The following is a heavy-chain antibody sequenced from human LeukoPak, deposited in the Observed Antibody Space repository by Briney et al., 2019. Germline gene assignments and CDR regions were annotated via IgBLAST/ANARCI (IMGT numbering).Heavy chain of an antibody. Sequence: GGSLRLSCAACGFTFRSYGMHWVRQAPGKGLKWVAVISYDGSNKYYADSVKGRFTISRDNSKNTLYLQMNSLRAEDTAVYYCAKGSAGYGYGDWGQGTLVTVSS. J-gene: IGHJ4*02. V-gene: IGHV3-30*18. CDR1: GFTFRSYG. CDR2: ISYDGSNK. CDR3: AKGSAGYGYGD. D-gene: IGHD5-18*01.